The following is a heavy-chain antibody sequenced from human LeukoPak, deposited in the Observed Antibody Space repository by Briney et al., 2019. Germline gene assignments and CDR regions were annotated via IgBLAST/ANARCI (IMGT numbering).Heavy chain of an antibody. D-gene: IGHD3-9*01. J-gene: IGHJ3*02. CDR2: IYYSGST. V-gene: IGHV4-59*08. Sequence: SETLSLTRTVSGGSISSYYWSWIRQPPGKGLEWIGYIYYSGSTNYNPSLKSRVTISVDTSKNQFSLKLSSVTAADTAFYYCARHRYLSAFDIWGQGTMVTVSS. CDR1: GGSISSYY. CDR3: ARHRYLSAFDI.